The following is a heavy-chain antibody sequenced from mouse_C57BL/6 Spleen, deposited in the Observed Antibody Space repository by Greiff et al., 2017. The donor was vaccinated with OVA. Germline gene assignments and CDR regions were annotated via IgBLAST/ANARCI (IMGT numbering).Heavy chain of an antibody. J-gene: IGHJ2*01. Sequence: QVQLKQPGAELVKPGASVKVSCKASGYTFTSYWMHWVKQRPGQGLEWIGRIHPSDSDTNYNQKFKGKATLTVDKSSSTAYMQLSSLTSEDSAVYYCAINYGSLLYFDYWGQGTTLTVSS. CDR2: IHPSDSDT. CDR3: AINYGSLLYFDY. D-gene: IGHD1-1*01. V-gene: IGHV1-74*01. CDR1: GYTFTSYW.